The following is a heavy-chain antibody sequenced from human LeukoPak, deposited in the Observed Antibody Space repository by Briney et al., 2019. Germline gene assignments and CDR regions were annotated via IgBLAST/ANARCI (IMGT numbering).Heavy chain of an antibody. CDR2: IKQDGSEK. Sequence: HPGGSLRLSCAASGFTFSSYWMSWVRQAPGKGLEWVANIKQDGSEKYYVDSVKGRFTISRDNAKNSLYLQMNSLRAEDTALYYCAKTMVRGKQMTNPMGVWGKGTTVTVSS. V-gene: IGHV3-7*03. D-gene: IGHD3-10*01. J-gene: IGHJ6*03. CDR3: AKTMVRGKQMTNPMGV. CDR1: GFTFSSYW.